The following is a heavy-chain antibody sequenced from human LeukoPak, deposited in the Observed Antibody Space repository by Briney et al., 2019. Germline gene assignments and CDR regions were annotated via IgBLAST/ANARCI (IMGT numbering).Heavy chain of an antibody. CDR3: AKGSRGSGTYYIDY. J-gene: IGHJ4*02. V-gene: IGHV3-7*05. CDR1: GFTFSSYW. D-gene: IGHD3-10*01. Sequence: GGSLRLSCAASGFTFSSYWMTWVRQAPGKGLEWVAHIKEDGSEKYYVDSVKGRFTVSRDNSKNTLYLQMNSLRAEDTAVYYCAKGSRGSGTYYIDYWGQGTLVTVSS. CDR2: IKEDGSEK.